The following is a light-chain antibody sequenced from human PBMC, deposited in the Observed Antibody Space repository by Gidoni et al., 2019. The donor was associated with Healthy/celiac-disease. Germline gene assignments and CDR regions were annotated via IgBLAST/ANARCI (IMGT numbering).Light chain of an antibody. CDR1: QRVSSSY. CDR2: GAS. CDR3: QQYGSSQET. V-gene: IGKV3-20*01. Sequence: EIVLTQSPGTLSLSPGERATLSCRASQRVSSSYLAWYQQKPGQAPRLLIYGASSRATGIPDRFSGSGSGTDFTLTISRLEPEDFAVYYCQQYGSSQETFXQXTKVEIK. J-gene: IGKJ1*01.